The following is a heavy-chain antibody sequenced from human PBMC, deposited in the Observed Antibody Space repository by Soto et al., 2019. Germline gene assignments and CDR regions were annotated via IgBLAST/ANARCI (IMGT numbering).Heavy chain of an antibody. J-gene: IGHJ4*02. Sequence: QVQLVESGGGVVQPGGSLRLSCAASGFTFSASVMHWVRQAPGKGLEWMAIISYGGNNKYYADSVDGRFTISRDISERKLYMQMNSLSAEDTAVYYYAREEFKDGRGHFDYWGQGTLVSVSS. V-gene: IGHV3-30-3*01. D-gene: IGHD3-22*01. CDR3: AREEFKDGRGHFDY. CDR1: GFTFSASV. CDR2: ISYGGNNK.